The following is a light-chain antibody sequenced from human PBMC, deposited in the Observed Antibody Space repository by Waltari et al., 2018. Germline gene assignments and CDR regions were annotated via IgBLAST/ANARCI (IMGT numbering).Light chain of an antibody. CDR3: AAWDDSLNAVV. Sequence: QSVLTQPPSASGTPGQRVTISCSGSSPNIGGNTVNWYQQLPGAAPKLLIYNNNQRPSGVPDRFSGSKSGTSASLAISSLQSEDEAHYYCAAWDDSLNAVVFGGGTKLTVL. CDR1: SPNIGGNT. V-gene: IGLV1-44*01. J-gene: IGLJ2*01. CDR2: NNN.